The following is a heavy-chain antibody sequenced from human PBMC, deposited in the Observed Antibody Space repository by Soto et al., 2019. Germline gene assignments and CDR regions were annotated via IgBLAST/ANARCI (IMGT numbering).Heavy chain of an antibody. CDR3: GRGLAHRSIWLED. Sequence: QVQLVESGGGVVQPGRSLRVSCAASGITISRHGMHWVRQAPGKGLEWVSGIGYDETNKYYADSVKGRFTISRDTTKNTVELQMTGLRVAEKAVIFCGRGLAHRSIWLEDRGQGTLVSVSS. CDR2: IGYDETNK. J-gene: IGHJ4*02. V-gene: IGHV3-33*08. D-gene: IGHD3-22*01. CDR1: GITISRHG.